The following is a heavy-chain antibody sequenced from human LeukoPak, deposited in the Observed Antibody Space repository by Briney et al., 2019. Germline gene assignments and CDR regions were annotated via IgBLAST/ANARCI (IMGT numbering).Heavy chain of an antibody. CDR1: GFTFSSYA. V-gene: IGHV3-23*01. J-gene: IGHJ4*02. CDR2: ISGSGGST. Sequence: PGGSLRLSCAASGFTFSSYAMSWVRQAPGKGLEWVSAISGSGGSTYYADPVKGRFTISRDNSKNTLYLQMNSLRAEDTAVYYCAKYALYCSSTSCYYFDYGGQGTLVTVSS. CDR3: AKYALYCSSTSCYYFDY. D-gene: IGHD2-2*01.